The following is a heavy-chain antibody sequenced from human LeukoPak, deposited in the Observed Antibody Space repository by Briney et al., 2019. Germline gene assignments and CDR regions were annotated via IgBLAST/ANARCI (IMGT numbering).Heavy chain of an antibody. J-gene: IGHJ5*02. D-gene: IGHD3-3*01. V-gene: IGHV4-34*01. CDR1: GGSFSGYY. CDR3: ARGRSRGGIYDFWSGYYP. Sequence: SETLSLTCAVYGGSFSGYYWSWIRQPPGKGLEWIGEINHSGSTNYNPSLKSRVTISVDTSKNQFSLKLSSVTAADTAVYYCARGRSRGGIYDFWSGYYPLGQGTLVTVSS. CDR2: INHSGST.